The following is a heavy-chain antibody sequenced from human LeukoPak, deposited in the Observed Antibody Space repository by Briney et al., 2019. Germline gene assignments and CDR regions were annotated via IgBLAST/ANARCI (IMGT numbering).Heavy chain of an antibody. J-gene: IGHJ4*02. CDR2: INNRGSST. V-gene: IGHV3-23*01. Sequence: QTGGSLRLSCAASGFTFSSHTMSWVRQAPGEGLEWLSAINNRGSSTYYAGSVKDRFTISRDNSENTLYLQMNSLTVDDTAVYFCAKERQTGDYFTSDYWGQGTLVTVSS. CDR3: AKERQTGDYFTSDY. D-gene: IGHD4-17*01. CDR1: GFTFSSHT.